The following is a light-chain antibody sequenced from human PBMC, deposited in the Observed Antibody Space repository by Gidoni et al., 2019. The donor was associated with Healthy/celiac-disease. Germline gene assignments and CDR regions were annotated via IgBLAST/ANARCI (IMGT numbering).Light chain of an antibody. CDR1: SSVVGGYNY. J-gene: IGLJ2*01. CDR3: SSYTSSSTPYVV. V-gene: IGLV2-14*01. Sequence: QSALTQPAAVSGSPGQSITISCTGTSSVVGGYNYVSWYQQHPGKAPKLMISEVSNRPSGVSNRFSGFKSGNTASLTISGLQAEDEADYYCSSYTSSSTPYVVFGGGTKLTVL. CDR2: EVS.